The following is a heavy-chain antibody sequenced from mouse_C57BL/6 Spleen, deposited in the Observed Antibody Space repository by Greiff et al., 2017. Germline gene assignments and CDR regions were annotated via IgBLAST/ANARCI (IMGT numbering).Heavy chain of an antibody. D-gene: IGHD1-1*01. V-gene: IGHV2-2*01. CDR3: ARKGTVVPFAY. J-gene: IGHJ3*01. CDR1: GFSLTSYG. Sequence: QVQLQQSGPGLVQPSQSLSITCTVSGFSLTSYGVHWVRQSPGKGLEWLGVIWSGGSTDYNAAFISRLSISKDNSKSQVFFKMNSLQADDTAIYYCARKGTVVPFAYWGQGTLVTVSA. CDR2: IWSGGST.